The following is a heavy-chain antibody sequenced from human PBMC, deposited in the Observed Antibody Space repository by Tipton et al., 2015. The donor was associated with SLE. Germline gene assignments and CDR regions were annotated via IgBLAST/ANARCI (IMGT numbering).Heavy chain of an antibody. J-gene: IGHJ3*02. CDR2: ISYSGST. D-gene: IGHD2-21*01. V-gene: IGHV4-39*07. CDR3: ARVSYCDGDCYWGAFDI. Sequence: TLSLTCTVSGDSISSSGYYWAWIRQPPGKGLEWIGSISYSGSTYYNPFLKSRVTISVDTSKNQFSLRLNSVTAADTDVYYCARVSYCDGDCYWGAFDIWGQGIMVTVSS. CDR1: GDSISSSGYY.